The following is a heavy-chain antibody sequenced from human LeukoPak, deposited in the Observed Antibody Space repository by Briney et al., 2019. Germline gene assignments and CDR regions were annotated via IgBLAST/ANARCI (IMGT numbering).Heavy chain of an antibody. CDR3: ATGVRWDFDY. CDR2: ISAYNGNT. Sequence: ASVKVSCKASGYTLNSFGISWVRQAPGQGLEWMGWISAYNGNTNYAQNLQGRVIMTTDTSTSTAYMELRSLRSDDTAVYFCATGVRWDFDYWGQGSLVTVSS. CDR1: GYTLNSFG. V-gene: IGHV1-18*01. D-gene: IGHD4-23*01. J-gene: IGHJ4*02.